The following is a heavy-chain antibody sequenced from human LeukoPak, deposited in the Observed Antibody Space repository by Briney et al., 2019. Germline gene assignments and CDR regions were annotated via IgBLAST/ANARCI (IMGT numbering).Heavy chain of an antibody. D-gene: IGHD3-3*01. V-gene: IGHV4-59*12. CDR1: GGSLSGYY. CDR3: ASRNFGVVSD. J-gene: IGHJ4*02. Sequence: SQTLSLTCAVYGGSLSGYYWSWIRQPAGGGMEWIGYIYYSGSTNYNPSLKSRVTISADTSKNQSSLKLSSVTAADTAVYYCASRNFGVVSDWGQGTLVTVSS. CDR2: IYYSGST.